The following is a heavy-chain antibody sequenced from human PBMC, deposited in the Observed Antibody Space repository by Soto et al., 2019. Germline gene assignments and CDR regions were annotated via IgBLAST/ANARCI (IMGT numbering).Heavy chain of an antibody. CDR2: IFSSGRA. CDR3: ARGGDNSPWYYSL. V-gene: IGHV4-59*02. CDR1: GGSVNSNY. J-gene: IGHJ4*02. Sequence: QVQLHESGPGLVKPSETLSLTCTVSGGSVNSNYWSWIRQAPGRGLEWIGYIFSSGRANSNPSLESRVTISVDTSKNQLSLKLRSVPAADTAVYYCARGGDNSPWYYSLWGQGTLVAVSS. D-gene: IGHD3-10*01.